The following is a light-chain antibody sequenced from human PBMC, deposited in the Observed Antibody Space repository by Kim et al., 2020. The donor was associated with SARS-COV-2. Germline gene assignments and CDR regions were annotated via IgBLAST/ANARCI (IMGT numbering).Light chain of an antibody. Sequence: GQAVTISCSGTSGDVGGYNFVSWYQQHPGKAPKLLIYEVSKRPSGVPDRFSGSKSGNTASLSVSGLQAEDEADYYCFSYAGRTKMLFGGGTQLTVL. J-gene: IGLJ2*01. V-gene: IGLV2-8*01. CDR1: SGDVGGYNF. CDR3: FSYAGRTKML. CDR2: EVS.